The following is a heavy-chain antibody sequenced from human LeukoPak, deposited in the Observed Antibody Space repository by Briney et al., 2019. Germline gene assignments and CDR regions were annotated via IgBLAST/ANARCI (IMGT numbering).Heavy chain of an antibody. CDR1: GYTFTSYG. D-gene: IGHD1-1*01. CDR2: IIAYNGNT. Sequence: ASVKVSCKASGYTFTSYGISWVRQAPGQGLEWMGWIIAYNGNTNYAHKLQGGVTMTTDTYTSTAYMELRSLRSDDTAVYYCARDQVRGNWNRDYYYYYMDVWGKGTTVTISS. J-gene: IGHJ6*03. V-gene: IGHV1-18*01. CDR3: ARDQVRGNWNRDYYYYYMDV.